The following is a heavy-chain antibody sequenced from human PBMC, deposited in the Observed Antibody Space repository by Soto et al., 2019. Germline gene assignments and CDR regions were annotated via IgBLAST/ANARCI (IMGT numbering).Heavy chain of an antibody. J-gene: IGHJ5*02. V-gene: IGHV1-18*01. CDR2: ISAYNGNT. CDR1: GYTFTSYG. D-gene: IGHD3-10*01. CDR3: ALRDYYASGSYVWFDP. Sequence: QVQLVQSGAEVKKPGASVKVSCKASGYTFTSYGISWVRQAPGQGLEWMGWISAYNGNTNYAQKLQARVTMTTDTSSRTAYMALRSLRSYDTAVYYCALRDYYASGSYVWFDPWGQGTLVTVS.